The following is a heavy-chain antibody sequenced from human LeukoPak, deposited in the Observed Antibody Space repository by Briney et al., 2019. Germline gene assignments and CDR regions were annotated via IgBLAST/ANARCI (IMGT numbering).Heavy chain of an antibody. Sequence: GASVKVSCKASGYTFTSYYTHWVRQAPGQGLEWMGIINPSGGSTSYAQKFQGRVTMTRDTSTSTVYMELSSLRSEDTAVYYCARSGRRQYGMDVWGQGTTVTVSS. J-gene: IGHJ6*02. CDR2: INPSGGST. CDR1: GYTFTSYY. CDR3: ARSGRRQYGMDV. V-gene: IGHV1-46*01. D-gene: IGHD6-25*01.